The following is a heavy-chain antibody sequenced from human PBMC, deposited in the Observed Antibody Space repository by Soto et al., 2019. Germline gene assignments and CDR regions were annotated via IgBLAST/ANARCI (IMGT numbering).Heavy chain of an antibody. J-gene: IGHJ4*02. D-gene: IGHD4-17*01. CDR2: ISGSGGST. CDR3: AKDVRYGIFVSFDY. Sequence: EVQLLESGGGLVQPGGSLRLSCAASGFTFSSYAMSWVRQAPGKGLEWVSAISGSGGSTYYADSVKGRFTISRDNSKSTLYLQMNSLRAEETAVYYCAKDVRYGIFVSFDYWGQGTLVTVSS. CDR1: GFTFSSYA. V-gene: IGHV3-23*01.